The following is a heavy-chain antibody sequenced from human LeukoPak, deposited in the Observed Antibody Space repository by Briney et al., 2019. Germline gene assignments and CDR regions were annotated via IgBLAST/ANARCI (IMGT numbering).Heavy chain of an antibody. J-gene: IGHJ6*03. CDR3: AKKNYYGLRAYYYYMDV. D-gene: IGHD3-10*01. CDR1: GFTFNIYN. V-gene: IGHV3-21*04. Sequence: PGGSLRLSCAASGFTFNIYNMNWVRQAPGKALEWVSSITSSSTYTYYADSVKGRYTISRDNAKNSLYLQMNGLRAEDTAVYYCAKKNYYGLRAYYYYMDVWGKGTTVTIS. CDR2: ITSSSTYT.